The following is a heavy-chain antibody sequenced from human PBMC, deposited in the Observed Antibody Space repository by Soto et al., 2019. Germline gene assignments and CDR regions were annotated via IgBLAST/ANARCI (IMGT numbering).Heavy chain of an antibody. V-gene: IGHV4-4*07. J-gene: IGHJ5*02. CDR3: ARGQRFSDWFDP. CDR1: GGSMSSYY. Sequence: SETLSLTCTVSGGSMSSYYWTWIRQPAGKGLEWIGRVYSSGGTHYNPSLKSRVTISIDTSKNQFSLRLLSVTDADTAVYFCARGQRFSDWFDPWGQGTLVTVSS. CDR2: VYSSGGT. D-gene: IGHD3-3*01.